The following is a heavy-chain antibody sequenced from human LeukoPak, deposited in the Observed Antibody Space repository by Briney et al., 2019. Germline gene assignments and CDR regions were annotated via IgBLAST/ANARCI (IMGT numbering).Heavy chain of an antibody. CDR1: GFAFSSYW. CDR3: ASLPMVRAPTS. J-gene: IGHJ4*02. CDR2: IKKDGSEK. V-gene: IGHV3-7*01. D-gene: IGHD3-10*01. Sequence: GGSLRLSCAASGFAFSSYWMSWVRQAPGKGLEWVANIKKDGSEKYYVDSVKGRFTISRDNAKNSLYLQMNSLRAEDTAVYYCASLPMVRAPTSWGQGTLVTVSS.